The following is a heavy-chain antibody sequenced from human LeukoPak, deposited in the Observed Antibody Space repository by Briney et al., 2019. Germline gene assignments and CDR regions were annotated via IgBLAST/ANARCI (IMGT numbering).Heavy chain of an antibody. V-gene: IGHV4-38-2*02. CDR3: AREPYYYESSGSTAP. CDR1: GYSISSGYY. J-gene: IGHJ5*02. D-gene: IGHD3-22*01. Sequence: SETLSLTCTVSGYSISSGYYWGWIRPPPGKGLEWIASIYHSGSTYYNSSLKSRVTMSVDTSKNQFSLKLSSVTAADTAVYYCAREPYYYESSGSTAPWGQGTLVTVSS. CDR2: IYHSGST.